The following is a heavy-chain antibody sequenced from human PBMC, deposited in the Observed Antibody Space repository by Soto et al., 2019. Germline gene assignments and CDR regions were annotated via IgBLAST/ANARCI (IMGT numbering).Heavy chain of an antibody. J-gene: IGHJ4*02. CDR3: ARDGAIAGAFDL. V-gene: IGHV1-18*01. CDR2: KRGAKGDT. D-gene: IGHD2-15*01. Sequence: GASVKVSCKASGYIFESYGISWLRQAPGQGLEWLGGKRGAKGDTKFATKVQGRITMTSDTSTTTAYMELRSLRSDDAALYFCARDGAIAGAFDLWGQGTLVTVSS. CDR1: GYIFESYG.